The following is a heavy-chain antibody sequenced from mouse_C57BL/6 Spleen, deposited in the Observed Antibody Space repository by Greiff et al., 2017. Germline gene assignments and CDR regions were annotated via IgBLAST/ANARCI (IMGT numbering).Heavy chain of an antibody. CDR2: INPSSGYT. Sequence: VQLQQSGAELARPGASVKMSCKASGYTFTSYTMHWVKQRPGQGLEWIGYINPSSGYTKYNQKFKDKATLTADKSSSTAYMQLSSLTSEDSAVYYCAREEGVYCNLRRGYAMGYWGQGTSVTVSS. CDR3: AREEGVYCNLRRGYAMGY. CDR1: GYTFTSYT. J-gene: IGHJ4*01. D-gene: IGHD2-1*01. V-gene: IGHV1-4*01.